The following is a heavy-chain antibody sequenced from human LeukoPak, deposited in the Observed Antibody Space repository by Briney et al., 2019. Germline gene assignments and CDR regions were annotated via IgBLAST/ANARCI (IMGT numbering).Heavy chain of an antibody. V-gene: IGHV4-39*07. CDR3: ARDHYYDGRGRFDP. D-gene: IGHD3-16*01. CDR1: GGSVTSGTYH. J-gene: IGHJ5*02. CDR2: VYFDGVT. Sequence: SETLSLTCSVSGGSVTSGTYHWGWIRQPPGKGLEWSGSVYFDGVTHYNPSLQSRVTISVETAKNQFSLRLSSVTAADTALYYCARDHYYDGRGRFDPWGQGTLVTVSS.